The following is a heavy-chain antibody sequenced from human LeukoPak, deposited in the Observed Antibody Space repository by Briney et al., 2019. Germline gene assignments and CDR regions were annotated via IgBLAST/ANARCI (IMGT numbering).Heavy chain of an antibody. CDR1: GFTFNTYG. V-gene: IGHV3-23*01. CDR2: ISGRDSNT. J-gene: IGHJ4*02. D-gene: IGHD2-21*02. Sequence: AGGSLRLSCSASGFTFNTYGMSWVRQAPGKGLEWVSAISGRDSNTYYADSVKGRFTISRDNSKNTLFLQINSVRDEDTATYYCAKRSEYGGDSNYIDYWGQGTPVTVSS. CDR3: AKRSEYGGDSNYIDY.